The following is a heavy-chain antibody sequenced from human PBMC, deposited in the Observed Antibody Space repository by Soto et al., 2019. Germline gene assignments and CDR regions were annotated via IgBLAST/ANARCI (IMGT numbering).Heavy chain of an antibody. CDR3: AKEGLRWDAGAMDD. J-gene: IGHJ6*02. CDR2: ISASGPT. CDR1: GGSMNIHY. V-gene: IGHV4-4*07. Sequence: QVQLQESGPRLVKPLETLSLSCTVSGGSMNIHYWTWIRQPAGKGLEWVGRISASGPTNYNPSLMSRLAILMDTSRNIFSLSLISITAADSAVYYCAKEGLRWDAGAMDDWGQGTTVTVS. D-gene: IGHD1-26*01.